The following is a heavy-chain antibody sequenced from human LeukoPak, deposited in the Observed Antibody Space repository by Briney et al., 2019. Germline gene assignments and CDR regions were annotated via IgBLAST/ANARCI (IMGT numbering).Heavy chain of an antibody. CDR2: IYTSGST. CDR3: ATGDGYNSFDY. V-gene: IGHV4-4*07. J-gene: IGHJ4*02. Sequence: SETLSLTCTISGGSFSSYYWSWIRQPAGKGLEWIGRIYTSGSTNYNSSLKSRVTMSVDTSKNQVSLKLSSVTAADTAVYYCATGDGYNSFDYWDQGTLVTVSS. CDR1: GGSFSSYY. D-gene: IGHD5-24*01.